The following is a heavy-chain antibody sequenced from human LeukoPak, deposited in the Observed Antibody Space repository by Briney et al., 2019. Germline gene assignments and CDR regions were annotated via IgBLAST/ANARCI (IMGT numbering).Heavy chain of an antibody. D-gene: IGHD3-22*01. CDR1: GFTFSSYS. CDR2: ISSSSSYI. V-gene: IGHV3-21*01. CDR3: ARELGYSSGYSDY. J-gene: IGHJ4*02. Sequence: GGSLRLSCAASGFTFSSYSMNWVRPAPGRGREWVSSISSSSSYIYYADSVKGRFTISRDNAKNSLYLQMNSLRAEDTAVYYCARELGYSSGYSDYWGQGTLVTVSS.